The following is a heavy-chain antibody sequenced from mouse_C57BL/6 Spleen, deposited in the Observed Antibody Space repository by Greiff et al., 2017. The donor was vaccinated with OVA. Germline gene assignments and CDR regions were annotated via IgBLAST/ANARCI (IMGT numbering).Heavy chain of an antibody. J-gene: IGHJ2*01. CDR3: ARDDYYYGSSYDY. Sequence: EVKVEESGGGLVKPGGSLKLSCAASGFTFSSYAMSWVRQTPEKRLEWVATISDGGSYTYYPDNVKGRFPISRDNAKNNLYLQMSHLKSEDTAMYYCARDDYYYGSSYDYWGQGTTLTVSS. V-gene: IGHV5-4*01. D-gene: IGHD1-1*01. CDR1: GFTFSSYA. CDR2: ISDGGSYT.